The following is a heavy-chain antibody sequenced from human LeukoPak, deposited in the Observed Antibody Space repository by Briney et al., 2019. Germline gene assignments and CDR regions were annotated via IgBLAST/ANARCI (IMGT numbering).Heavy chain of an antibody. CDR1: GYTLTELS. CDR2: FDPEDGET. D-gene: IGHD3-9*01. Sequence: WASVKVSCKVSGYTLTELSMHWVRQAPGKGLEWMGGFDPEDGETIYAQKFQGRVTMTEDTSTDTAYMELSSLRSEDTAVYYCATGVLRYFDWLSKGDAFDIWGQGTMVTVSS. J-gene: IGHJ3*02. CDR3: ATGVLRYFDWLSKGDAFDI. V-gene: IGHV1-24*01.